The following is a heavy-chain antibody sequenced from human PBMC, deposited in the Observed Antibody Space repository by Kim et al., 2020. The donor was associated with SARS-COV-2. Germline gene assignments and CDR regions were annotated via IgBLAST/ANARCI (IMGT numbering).Heavy chain of an antibody. D-gene: IGHD5-18*01. V-gene: IGHV4-34*01. Sequence: KSRVTISVDTSKNQFSLKLSSVTAADTAVYYCARGFRAAMVRPHYYGMDVWGQGTTVTVSS. CDR3: ARGFRAAMVRPHYYGMDV. J-gene: IGHJ6*02.